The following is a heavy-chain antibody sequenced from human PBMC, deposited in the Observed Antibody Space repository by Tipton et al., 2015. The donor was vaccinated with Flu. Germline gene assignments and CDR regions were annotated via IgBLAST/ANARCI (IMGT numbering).Heavy chain of an antibody. CDR2: FHISGNT. CDR1: SASINSDRDY. V-gene: IGHV4-61*02. J-gene: IGHJ4*02. Sequence: TLSLTCPVSSASINSDRDYWTWVRQPAGRGLEWIGRFHISGNTDYNPSLKSRVTISADTSKNQFSLQLNSVTAADTAVYYCARGHPLDYWGQGTLVTVSS. CDR3: ARGHPLDY.